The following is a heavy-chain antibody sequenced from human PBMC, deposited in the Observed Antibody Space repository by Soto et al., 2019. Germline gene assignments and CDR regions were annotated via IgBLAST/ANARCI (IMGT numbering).Heavy chain of an antibody. Sequence: VQLVESGGGVVQPGRSLRLSCAASGFTFSSYAMHWVRQAPGKGLEWVAVISYDGSNKYYADSVKGRFTISRDNSKNTLYLQMNSLRAEDTAVYYCARGSRRLVSLFDYWGQGTLVTVSS. CDR3: ARGSRRLVSLFDY. CDR2: ISYDGSNK. J-gene: IGHJ4*02. V-gene: IGHV3-30-3*01. CDR1: GFTFSSYA. D-gene: IGHD6-19*01.